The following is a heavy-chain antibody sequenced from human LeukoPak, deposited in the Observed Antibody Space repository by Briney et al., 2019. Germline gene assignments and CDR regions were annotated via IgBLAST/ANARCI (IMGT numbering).Heavy chain of an antibody. CDR1: GGSISSYY. CDR2: IYTSGST. V-gene: IGHV4-4*07. D-gene: IGHD2-15*01. Sequence: PSETLSLTCTVSGGSISSYYWSWIRQPAGKGLEWIGRIYTSGSTNYNPSLKSRVTMSVDTSKNQFSLKLSSVTAADTAVYYCARSSVVVAANGAFDIRGQATMVTVSS. J-gene: IGHJ3*02. CDR3: ARSSVVVAANGAFDI.